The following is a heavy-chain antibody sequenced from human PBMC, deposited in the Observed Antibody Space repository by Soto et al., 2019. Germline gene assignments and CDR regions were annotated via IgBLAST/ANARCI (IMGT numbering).Heavy chain of an antibody. Sequence: EASVKVSCKASGGTFSNFAVSWVRQAPGQGLQWMGGIIPIFGTPKYAQNFQGRVTITADKSTSTAYMELSSLTSDDTAVYYCATHRLKVVVVTSLDYWGQGTLVTVSS. CDR2: IIPIFGTP. V-gene: IGHV1-69*06. D-gene: IGHD2-21*02. CDR3: ATHRLKVVVVTSLDY. J-gene: IGHJ4*02. CDR1: GGTFSNFA.